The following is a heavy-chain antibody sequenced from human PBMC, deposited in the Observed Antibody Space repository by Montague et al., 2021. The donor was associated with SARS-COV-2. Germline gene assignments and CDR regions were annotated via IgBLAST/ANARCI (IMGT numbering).Heavy chain of an antibody. D-gene: IGHD3-10*01. CDR2: IFRSGAT. CDR3: ARTPRGSRYFYGVDV. J-gene: IGHJ6*02. V-gene: IGHV4-59*01. Sequence: SETLSLTCTVSGDSTSHYYWSWIRQPPGMGLEWIGHIFRSGATNYNPPLKSRVIISLDTSKSQFSLRLSSVTAADTAIYYCARTPRGSRYFYGVDVWGQGTTVTVSS. CDR1: GDSTSHYY.